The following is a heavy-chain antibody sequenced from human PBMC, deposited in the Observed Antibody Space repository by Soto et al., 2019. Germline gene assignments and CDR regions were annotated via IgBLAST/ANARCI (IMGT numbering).Heavy chain of an antibody. J-gene: IGHJ4*02. V-gene: IGHV4-39*01. CDR2: IYYSGTT. D-gene: IGHD5-18*01. CDR3: ARQGYSFAHAFDY. Sequence: QLQLQESGPGLVKPSETLSLICTVSGGSISSSNYCWGWVRQPPGKGLEWIGTIYYSGTTYYNPSLKRRVTISVATSQNPFSLKLSSVTAADTAVYYCARQGYSFAHAFDYWGQGTLVTVSS. CDR1: GGSISSSNYC.